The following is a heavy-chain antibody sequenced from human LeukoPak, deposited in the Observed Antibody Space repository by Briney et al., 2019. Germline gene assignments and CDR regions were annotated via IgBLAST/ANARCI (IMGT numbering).Heavy chain of an antibody. J-gene: IGHJ4*02. CDR3: ARSAGGYDPWFDY. D-gene: IGHD5-12*01. Sequence: PGGSLRLSCAASGFTFSSYGMHWVRQAPGKGLEWVAFIRYDGSNKYYADSVKGRFTISRDNSKNTLYLQMNSLRAEDTAVYYCARSAGGYDPWFDYWGQGTLVTVSS. CDR1: GFTFSSYG. CDR2: IRYDGSNK. V-gene: IGHV3-30*02.